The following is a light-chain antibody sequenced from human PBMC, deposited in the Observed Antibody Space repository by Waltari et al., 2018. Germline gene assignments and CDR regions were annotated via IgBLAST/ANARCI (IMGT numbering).Light chain of an antibody. CDR1: RSDFGSYNY. CDR3: CSYAGSSRLFV. CDR2: DVR. V-gene: IGLV2-11*01. Sequence: QSALTQPRSVSGSPGQSVTISSPGTRSDFGSYNYVPWYQPLPGQAPKLMIYDVRKRPSGVPDRFSGSKSGNTASLTISGLQAEDEADYYCCSYAGSSRLFVFGGGTKVSVL. J-gene: IGLJ1*01.